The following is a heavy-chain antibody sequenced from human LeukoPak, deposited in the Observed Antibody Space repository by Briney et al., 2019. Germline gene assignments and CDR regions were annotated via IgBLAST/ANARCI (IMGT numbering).Heavy chain of an antibody. CDR2: IYPGDSDT. CDR3: ARQHGAAAGNAFDL. Sequence: GESVKISCKGSGYSFTTYWIGWVRQMPGKGLEWMGIIYPGDSDTRYSPSFQGQVTISADKSISTAYLQWNSLKASGTAMYYCARQHGAAAGNAFDLWGQGTMVTVSS. V-gene: IGHV5-51*01. D-gene: IGHD6-13*01. CDR1: GYSFTTYW. J-gene: IGHJ3*01.